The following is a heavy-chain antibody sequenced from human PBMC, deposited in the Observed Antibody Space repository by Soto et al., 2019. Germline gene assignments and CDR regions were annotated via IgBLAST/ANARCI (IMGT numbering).Heavy chain of an antibody. V-gene: IGHV3-15*07. Sequence: GGVLRLPCAASGFTFSNAWMNWVRQAPGKGLEWVGRIKSKTDGGTTDYAAPVKGRFTISRDDSKNTLYLQMNSLKTEDTAVYYCTTQSPPQKQLVPPYYYYYYGMDVWGQGTTVTVSS. J-gene: IGHJ6*02. CDR2: IKSKTDGGTT. CDR3: TTQSPPQKQLVPPYYYYYYGMDV. D-gene: IGHD6-13*01. CDR1: GFTFSNAW.